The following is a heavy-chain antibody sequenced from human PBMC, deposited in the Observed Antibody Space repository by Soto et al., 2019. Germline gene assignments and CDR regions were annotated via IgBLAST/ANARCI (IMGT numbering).Heavy chain of an antibody. D-gene: IGHD5-18*01. CDR3: AKDMDTAMEYYFDY. Sequence: QTGGSLRLSCAASGFTFDDYAMHWVRQAPGKGLEWVSGISWNSGSIGYADSVKGRFTISRDNAKNSLYLQMNSLRAEDTALYYCAKDMDTAMEYYFDYWGQGTLVTVSS. V-gene: IGHV3-9*01. J-gene: IGHJ4*02. CDR1: GFTFDDYA. CDR2: ISWNSGSI.